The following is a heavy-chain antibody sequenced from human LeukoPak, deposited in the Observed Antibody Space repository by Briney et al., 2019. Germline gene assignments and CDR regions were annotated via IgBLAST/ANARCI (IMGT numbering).Heavy chain of an antibody. CDR1: GLTFDDYA. CDR3: ARGGKYYYDSSGYYYLAFDI. D-gene: IGHD3-22*01. CDR2: ISWNSGSI. J-gene: IGHJ3*02. V-gene: IGHV3-9*01. Sequence: GGSLRLSCAASGLTFDDYAMHWVRHAPGKGLEWVSGISWNSGSIGYADSVKGRFTISRDNAKNSLYLQMNSLRAEDTAVYYCARGGKYYYDSSGYYYLAFDIWGQGTMVTVSS.